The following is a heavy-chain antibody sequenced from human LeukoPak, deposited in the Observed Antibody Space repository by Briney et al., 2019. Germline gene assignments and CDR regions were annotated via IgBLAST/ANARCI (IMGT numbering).Heavy chain of an antibody. CDR2: ISSSGSTI. V-gene: IGHV3-11*04. CDR3: TRGMTAMIRGDYFDY. J-gene: IGHJ4*02. D-gene: IGHD5-18*01. CDR1: GFTFSDYY. Sequence: GGSLRLSCAASGFTFSDYYMSWIRQAPGKGLEWVSYISSSGSTIYYADSVKGRFTISRDNAKNSLYLQMNSLSADDTAVYYCTRGMTAMIRGDYFDYWGQGTPVTVSS.